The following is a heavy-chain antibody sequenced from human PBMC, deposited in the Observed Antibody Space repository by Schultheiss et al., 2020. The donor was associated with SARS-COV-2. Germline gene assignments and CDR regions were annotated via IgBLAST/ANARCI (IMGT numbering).Heavy chain of an antibody. D-gene: IGHD5-12*01. V-gene: IGHV1-69*13. Sequence: SVKVSCKASGGTFSSYAISWVRQAPGQGLEWMGGIIPIFGTANYAQKFQGRVTITADESTSTAYMELRSLRSDDTAVYYCASPIREGDYYYYGMDVWGQGTTVTVSS. J-gene: IGHJ6*02. CDR3: ASPIREGDYYYYGMDV. CDR1: GGTFSSYA. CDR2: IIPIFGTA.